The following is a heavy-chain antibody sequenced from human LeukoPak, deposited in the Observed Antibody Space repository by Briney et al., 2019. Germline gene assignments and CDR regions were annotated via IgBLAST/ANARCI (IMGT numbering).Heavy chain of an antibody. CDR3: ACSVTTQFQGDY. Sequence: ASVKVSCKASGYSFTDHYIHWLRQAPGQRLEWMGWINPNSGVTNSAQKFQDRLTMTRDTSASTAYMELSSLRSEDTAVYYCACSVTTQFQGDYWGQGTLVTVSS. V-gene: IGHV1-2*02. CDR2: INPNSGVT. J-gene: IGHJ4*02. CDR1: GYSFTDHY. D-gene: IGHD4-17*01.